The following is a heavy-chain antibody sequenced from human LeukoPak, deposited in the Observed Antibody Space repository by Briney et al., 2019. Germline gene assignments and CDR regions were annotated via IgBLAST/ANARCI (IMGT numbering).Heavy chain of an antibody. Sequence: PGESLRLSCAASGFTFSSYAMHWVRQAPGKGLEYVSAISSNGGSTYYANSVKGRFTISRDNSKNTLYLQMGSLRAEDMAVYYCARDHYDFWSGYYEVCLDYWGQGTLVTVSS. CDR3: ARDHYDFWSGYYEVCLDY. CDR2: ISSNGGST. D-gene: IGHD3-3*01. J-gene: IGHJ4*02. CDR1: GFTFSSYA. V-gene: IGHV3-64*01.